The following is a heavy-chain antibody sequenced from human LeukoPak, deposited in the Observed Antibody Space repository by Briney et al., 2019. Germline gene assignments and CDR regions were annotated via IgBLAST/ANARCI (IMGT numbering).Heavy chain of an antibody. CDR3: ASHIAVAGTEDAFDI. Sequence: PETLSLTCAVSGGSVSSGDYYWGWIRQTPGKGLEWIGSIYYSGSTYYNPSLKSRVTISVDTSKNQFSLKLSSVTAADTAVYYCASHIAVAGTEDAFDIWGQGTMVTVSS. V-gene: IGHV4-39*01. CDR1: GGSVSSGDYY. CDR2: IYYSGST. D-gene: IGHD6-19*01. J-gene: IGHJ3*02.